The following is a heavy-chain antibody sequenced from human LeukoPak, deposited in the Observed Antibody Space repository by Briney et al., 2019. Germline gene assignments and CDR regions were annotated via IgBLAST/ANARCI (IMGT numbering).Heavy chain of an antibody. CDR2: IYYSGST. J-gene: IGHJ2*01. CDR1: GGSISSGDYS. Sequence: SETLSLTCTVSGGSISSGDYSWSWIRQPPGKGLEWIGYIYYSGSTYYNPSLKSRVTISVDTSKNQFSLKLSSVTAADTAVYYCARESVVPAAFWYFDLWGRGTLVTVSS. CDR3: ARESVVPAAFWYFDL. D-gene: IGHD2-2*01. V-gene: IGHV4-30-4*08.